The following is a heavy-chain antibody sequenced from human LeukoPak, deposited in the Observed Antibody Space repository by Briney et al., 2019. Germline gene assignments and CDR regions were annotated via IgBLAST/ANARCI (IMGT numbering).Heavy chain of an antibody. Sequence: GGSLRLSCAASGFTFSNYAMAWVRQAPGKGLEWVSGISGNGGKIYYADSVKGRFTVSRDNSKNTLYLQMNSLRGEDTAVYFCAKRDYYDSSGYAPLFDYWGQGTLVTVSP. CDR3: AKRDYYDSSGYAPLFDY. J-gene: IGHJ4*02. V-gene: IGHV3-23*01. CDR1: GFTFSNYA. D-gene: IGHD3-22*01. CDR2: ISGNGGKI.